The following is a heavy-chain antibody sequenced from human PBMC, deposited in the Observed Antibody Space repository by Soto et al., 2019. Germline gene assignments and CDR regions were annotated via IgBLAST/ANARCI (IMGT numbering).Heavy chain of an antibody. V-gene: IGHV1-18*04. CDR3: ARFVVADDYYYYGMDV. D-gene: IGHD6-13*01. Sequence: QVQLVQSGAEVKKPGASVKVSCKASGYTFTSYGISWVRQAPGQGLEWMGWISAYNGNTNYAQKLQGRVTMTTDTSTSTAYMELRSLRSDDTALYYCARFVVADDYYYYGMDVWGQGTTVTVSS. J-gene: IGHJ6*02. CDR1: GYTFTSYG. CDR2: ISAYNGNT.